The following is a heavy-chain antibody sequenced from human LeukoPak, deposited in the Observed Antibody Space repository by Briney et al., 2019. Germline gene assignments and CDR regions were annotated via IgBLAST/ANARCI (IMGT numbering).Heavy chain of an antibody. Sequence: ASETLSLTCTVSGGSISSYYWSWIRQPAGKGLEWIGRIYTSGSTNYNPSLKSRVTMSVDTSKNQFSLKLSSVTAADTAVYYCARGNVVVTMYYYMDVWGKGTTVTVSS. V-gene: IGHV4-4*07. D-gene: IGHD2-2*01. CDR3: ARGNVVVTMYYYMDV. CDR1: GGSISSYY. CDR2: IYTSGST. J-gene: IGHJ6*03.